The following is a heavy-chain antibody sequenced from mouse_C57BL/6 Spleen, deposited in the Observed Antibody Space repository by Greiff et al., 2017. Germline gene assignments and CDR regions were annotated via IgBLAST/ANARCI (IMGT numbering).Heavy chain of an antibody. V-gene: IGHV1-82*01. D-gene: IGHD1-1*01. J-gene: IGHJ2*01. Sequence: VMLVESGPELVKPGASVKISCKASGYAFSSSWMNWVKQRPGKGLEWIGRIYPGDGDTNYNGKFKGKATLTADKSSSTAYMQLSSLTSEDSAVYFCACGAFYGSSYFDYWGQGTTLTVSS. CDR2: IYPGDGDT. CDR3: ACGAFYGSSYFDY. CDR1: GYAFSSSW.